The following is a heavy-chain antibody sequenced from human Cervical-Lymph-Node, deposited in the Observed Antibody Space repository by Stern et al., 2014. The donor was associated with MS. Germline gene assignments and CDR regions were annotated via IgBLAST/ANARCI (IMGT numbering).Heavy chain of an antibody. J-gene: IGHJ4*02. CDR2: LNPSSGGT. Sequence: QMQLVQSGAEVKKPGASVKVSCKASGYIFTAYYIHWVRQAPGKGLAWMGRLNPSSGGTVLAQTLQGRVTMTRDTSISTAYMELTRLTSGDTAVYYCARSITVTPLEFWGQGTLVAVSS. CDR3: ARSITVTPLEF. V-gene: IGHV1-2*06. D-gene: IGHD4-17*01. CDR1: GYIFTAYY.